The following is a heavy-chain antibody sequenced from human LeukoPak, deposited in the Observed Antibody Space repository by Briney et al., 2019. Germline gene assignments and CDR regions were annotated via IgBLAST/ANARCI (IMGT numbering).Heavy chain of an antibody. CDR2: INQDGSEK. CDR3: ARDLRARAAFDI. Sequence: GGSLRLSCAASGFTFTSYWMSWVRQAPGKGLEWVANINQDGSEKNYVDSVKGRFTISRDNAKNSLYLQMNGLRVEDTAVYYCARDLRARAAFDIWGQGKMVTVSS. CDR1: GFTFTSYW. V-gene: IGHV3-7*01. J-gene: IGHJ3*02.